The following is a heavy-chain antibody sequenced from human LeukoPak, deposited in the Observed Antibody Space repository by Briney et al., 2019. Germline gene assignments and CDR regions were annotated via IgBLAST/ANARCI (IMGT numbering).Heavy chain of an antibody. D-gene: IGHD3-22*01. V-gene: IGHV4-4*07. CDR1: GGSISSYY. CDR3: ARDQAMIVGGYYYYYMYV. J-gene: IGHJ6*03. CDR2: IYTSGST. Sequence: SETLSLTCTVSGGSISSYYWSWIRQPAGKGLEWIGRIYTSGSTNYNPSLKSRVTMSVDTSKNQFSLKLSSVTAADTAVYYCARDQAMIVGGYYYYYMYVWGKGTTVTLSS.